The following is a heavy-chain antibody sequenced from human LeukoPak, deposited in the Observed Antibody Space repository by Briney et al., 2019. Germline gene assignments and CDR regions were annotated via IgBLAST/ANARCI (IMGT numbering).Heavy chain of an antibody. J-gene: IGHJ4*02. V-gene: IGHV4-4*07. CDR1: GGSISSYY. D-gene: IGHD4-17*01. Sequence: PSETLSLTCTVSGGSISSYYWSWIWQPAGKGLEWIGRIYTSGSTNYNPSLKSRVTMSVDTSKNQFSLKLSSVTAADTAVYYCAKDIDYGDYVVSWGQGTLVTVSS. CDR2: IYTSGST. CDR3: AKDIDYGDYVVS.